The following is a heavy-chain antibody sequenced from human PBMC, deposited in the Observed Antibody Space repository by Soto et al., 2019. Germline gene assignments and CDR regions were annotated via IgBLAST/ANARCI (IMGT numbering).Heavy chain of an antibody. Sequence: SETVSLTCTVSGGSISSYYWSWIRQPAGKGLEWIGRIYTSGSTNYNPSLKSRVTMSVDTSKNQFSLKLSSVTAADTAVYYCARVAYSSSWYPNWYFDLWGRGTLVTVSS. V-gene: IGHV4-4*07. CDR1: GGSISSYY. D-gene: IGHD6-13*01. J-gene: IGHJ2*01. CDR2: IYTSGST. CDR3: ARVAYSSSWYPNWYFDL.